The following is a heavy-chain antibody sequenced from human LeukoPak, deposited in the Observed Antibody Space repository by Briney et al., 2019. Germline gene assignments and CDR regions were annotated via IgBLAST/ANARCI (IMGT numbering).Heavy chain of an antibody. J-gene: IGHJ4*02. CDR3: ARENSGWYDY. D-gene: IGHD6-19*01. Sequence: SVKVSCKASGGTFCSYAISWVRQAPGQGLEWMGGIIPIFGTANYAQKFQGRVTITTDESTSTAYMELSSQRSEDTAVYYCARENSGWYDYWGQGTLVTVSS. V-gene: IGHV1-69*05. CDR2: IIPIFGTA. CDR1: GGTFCSYA.